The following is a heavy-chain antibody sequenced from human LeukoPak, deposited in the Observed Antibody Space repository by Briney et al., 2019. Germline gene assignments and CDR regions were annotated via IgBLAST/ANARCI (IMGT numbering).Heavy chain of an antibody. Sequence: SETLSLTCTVSGGSISSSSYYWGWIRQPPGKGLEWIGSIYYSGNTYYNPSLKSRVTISVDTSKNQFSLKLSSVTAADTAVYYCARGLGYDSSGYNWFDPWGQGTLVTVSS. CDR2: IYYSGNT. J-gene: IGHJ5*02. CDR3: ARGLGYDSSGYNWFDP. CDR1: GGSISSSSYY. D-gene: IGHD3-22*01. V-gene: IGHV4-39*07.